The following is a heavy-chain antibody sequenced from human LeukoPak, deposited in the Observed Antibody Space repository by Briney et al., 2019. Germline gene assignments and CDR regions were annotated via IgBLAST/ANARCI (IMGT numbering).Heavy chain of an antibody. CDR2: IYPADSNP. J-gene: IGHJ4*02. CDR1: GYTFSTYW. V-gene: IGHV5-51*01. D-gene: IGHD1-1*01. CDR3: VRHGLGTNWFGFDY. Sequence: GESLKISCKDSGYTFSTYWIGWVRQMPGKGLEWMGIIYPADSNPRYSPSFQGQVTISADKSISTAYLQWSSLKASDSAMYYCVRHGLGTNWFGFDYWGQGTLVTVSS.